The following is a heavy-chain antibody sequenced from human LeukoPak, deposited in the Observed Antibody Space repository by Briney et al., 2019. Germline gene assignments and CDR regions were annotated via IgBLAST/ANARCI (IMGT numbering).Heavy chain of an antibody. V-gene: IGHV3-53*01. CDR2: IYSGGNT. Sequence: GGSLRLSCTVSGFIFSINSMSWVRQAPGKGLEWVSFIYSGGNTHYSDSVKGRFTISRDNSKNTLYLHINSLRAEDTAVYYCARRAGEYSHPYDYWGQGTLVTVSS. CDR3: ARRAGEYSHPYDY. CDR1: GFIFSINS. J-gene: IGHJ4*02. D-gene: IGHD4-17*01.